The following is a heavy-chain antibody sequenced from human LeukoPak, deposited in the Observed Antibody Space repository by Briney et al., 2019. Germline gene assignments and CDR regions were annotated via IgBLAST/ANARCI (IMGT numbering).Heavy chain of an antibody. V-gene: IGHV4-39*07. CDR1: GGSISSSSYY. D-gene: IGHD3-10*01. Sequence: SETLSLTCTVSGGSISSSSYYWGWIRQPPGKGLEWIGSIYYSGSTYYNPSLKSRVTISVDTSKNQFSLKLSSVTAADTAVYYCAGTKVPHGRGYFDYWGQGTLVTVSS. CDR2: IYYSGST. CDR3: AGTKVPHGRGYFDY. J-gene: IGHJ4*02.